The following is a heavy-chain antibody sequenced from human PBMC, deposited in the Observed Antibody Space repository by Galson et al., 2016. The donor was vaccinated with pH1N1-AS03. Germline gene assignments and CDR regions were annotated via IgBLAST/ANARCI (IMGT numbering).Heavy chain of an antibody. CDR1: GYSIITGHY. V-gene: IGHV4-38-2*01. Sequence: LSLTCSVSGYSIITGHYWGWIRQPPGKGLEWIGSIYPGVNADYNPSLKSRVTISVDTSKNQFSLKLSSVTAADTAVYYCARSPRTIAVAGTFPSRFDPWGQGMLVTVSS. J-gene: IGHJ5*02. CDR3: ARSPRTIAVAGTFPSRFDP. CDR2: IYPGVNA. D-gene: IGHD6-19*01.